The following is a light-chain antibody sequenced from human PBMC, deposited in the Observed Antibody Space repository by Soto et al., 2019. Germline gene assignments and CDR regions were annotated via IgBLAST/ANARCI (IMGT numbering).Light chain of an antibody. CDR3: QQSYSIPWT. V-gene: IGKV1-39*01. CDR2: AAS. CDR1: QSISSY. J-gene: IGKJ1*01. Sequence: DIQMTQSPSSLSASVGDRITITCRASQSISSYLNWYQHKPGKAPKLLIYAASSLQSGVPSRFSGSGSGTDFTLTISSLQPEDFGTYYCQQSYSIPWTFGQGTKVEIK.